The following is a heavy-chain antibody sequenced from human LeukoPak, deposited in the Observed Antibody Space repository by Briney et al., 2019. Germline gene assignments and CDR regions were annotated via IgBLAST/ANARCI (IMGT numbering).Heavy chain of an antibody. CDR1: GGTFSSYA. Sequence: SVKVSCKASGGTFSSYAISWVRQAPGQGLEWMGGIIPIFGTANYAQKFQGRVTITADESTSTAYMELSSLRSEDTAVYYCARVAYSIAAAAYNWFDPWGQGTLVTVSS. V-gene: IGHV1-69*13. J-gene: IGHJ5*02. CDR3: ARVAYSIAAAAYNWFDP. D-gene: IGHD6-13*01. CDR2: IIPIFGTA.